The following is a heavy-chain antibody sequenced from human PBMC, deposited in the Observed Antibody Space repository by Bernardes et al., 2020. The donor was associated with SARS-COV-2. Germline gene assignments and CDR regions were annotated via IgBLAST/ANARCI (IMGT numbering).Heavy chain of an antibody. D-gene: IGHD2-21*01. V-gene: IGHV3-53*01. Sequence: AGSLRLSCAASGFTVSSNYMSWVRKGPGKGLGLVSVIYSGGSTYYADSVKGRFTISRDNSKNTLYLQMNSLRAEDTAVYYCARDRGDGIFDYWGQGTLVTVSS. CDR3: ARDRGDGIFDY. J-gene: IGHJ4*02. CDR1: GFTVSSNY. CDR2: IYSGGST.